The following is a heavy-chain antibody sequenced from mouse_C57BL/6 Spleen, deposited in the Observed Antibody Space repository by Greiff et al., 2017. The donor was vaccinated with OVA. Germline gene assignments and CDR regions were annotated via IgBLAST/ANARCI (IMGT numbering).Heavy chain of an antibody. V-gene: IGHV5-4*01. D-gene: IGHD1-1*01. J-gene: IGHJ4*01. Sequence: EVKLMESGGGLVKPGGSLKLSCAASGFTFSSYAMSWVRQTPEKRLEWVATISDGGSYTYYPDNVKGRFTISRDNAKNNLYLQMSHLKSEDTAMYYCAREDYGSVYAMDYWGQGTSVTVSS. CDR2: ISDGGSYT. CDR3: AREDYGSVYAMDY. CDR1: GFTFSSYA.